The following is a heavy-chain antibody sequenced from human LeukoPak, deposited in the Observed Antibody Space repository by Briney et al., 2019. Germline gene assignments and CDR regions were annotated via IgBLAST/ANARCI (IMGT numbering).Heavy chain of an antibody. J-gene: IGHJ4*02. CDR3: ERGRYSSGWLFDY. CDR2: ISSSGSTI. CDR1: GFTFSSYE. D-gene: IGHD6-19*01. Sequence: GGSLRLSCAASGFTFSSYEMNWVRQAPGKGLEWVSYISSSGSTIYYADSVKGRFTISRDNAKNSLYLQMNSLRAEDTAVYYCERGRYSSGWLFDYWGQGTLVTVSS. V-gene: IGHV3-48*03.